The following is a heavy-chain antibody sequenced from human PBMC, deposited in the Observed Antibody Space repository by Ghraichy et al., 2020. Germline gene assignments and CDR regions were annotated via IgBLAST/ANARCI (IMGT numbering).Heavy chain of an antibody. CDR1: GGSISSSNW. Sequence: SETLSLTCAVSGGSISSSNWWSWVRQPPGKGLEWIGEIYHSGSTNYNPSLKSRVTISVDKSKNQFSLKLSSVTAADTAVYYCARDRGYCSGGSCYSGYYDSSGYPYHDAFDIWGQGTMVTVSS. V-gene: IGHV4-4*02. CDR2: IYHSGST. J-gene: IGHJ3*02. D-gene: IGHD2-15*01. CDR3: ARDRGYCSGGSCYSGYYDSSGYPYHDAFDI.